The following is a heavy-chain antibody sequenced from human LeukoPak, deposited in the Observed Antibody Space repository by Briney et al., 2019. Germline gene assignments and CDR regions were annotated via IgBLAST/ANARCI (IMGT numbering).Heavy chain of an antibody. CDR3: ARRDTFWSGYYGGEYNWFDP. CDR1: GFTFSSYG. J-gene: IGHJ5*02. V-gene: IGHV3-30*02. Sequence: GGSLRLSCAASGFTFSSYGMHWVRQAPGKGLEWVAFIRYDGSDKYYADSVKGRFTVSRDNSKNTLYLQMNSLRAEDTAVYYCARRDTFWSGYYGGEYNWFDPWGQGTLVTVSS. D-gene: IGHD3-3*01. CDR2: IRYDGSDK.